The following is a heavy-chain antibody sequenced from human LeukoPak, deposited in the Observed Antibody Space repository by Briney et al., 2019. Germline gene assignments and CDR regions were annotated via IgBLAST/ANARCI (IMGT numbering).Heavy chain of an antibody. CDR2: INTSGGST. J-gene: IGHJ4*02. Sequence: ASVKVSCKASGYTFTSYYMHWVRQAPGQGLEWMGIINTSGGSTSYAQKFPGRVTMTREKSTSTVYMALSSLRSEDTAVYYCARSQYSSGWYYFDYWGQGTLVTVSS. CDR1: GYTFTSYY. D-gene: IGHD6-19*01. CDR3: ARSQYSSGWYYFDY. V-gene: IGHV1-46*01.